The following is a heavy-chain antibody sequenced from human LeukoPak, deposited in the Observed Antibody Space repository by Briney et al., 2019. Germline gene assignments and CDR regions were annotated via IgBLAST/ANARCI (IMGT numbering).Heavy chain of an antibody. Sequence: PGGSLRLSCAASGFTFSSYEMNWVRQAPGKGLEWVSYISSSGSTIYYADSVKGRFTISRDNAKNSLYLQMNSLRAEDTAVYYCAREPSRSPYYFDYWGQGTLVTVSS. CDR3: AREPSRSPYYFDY. V-gene: IGHV3-48*03. CDR2: ISSSGSTI. CDR1: GFTFSSYE. J-gene: IGHJ4*02.